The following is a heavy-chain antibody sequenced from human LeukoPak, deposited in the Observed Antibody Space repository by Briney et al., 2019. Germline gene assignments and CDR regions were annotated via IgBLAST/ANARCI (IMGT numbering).Heavy chain of an antibody. V-gene: IGHV3-53*01. CDR2: IYSGGNT. CDR1: GFTVSSNY. J-gene: IGHJ5*02. Sequence: GGSLRPSCAASGFTVSSNYMSWVRQAPGKGLEWVSLIYSGGNTYYADSVKGRFTISRDNSKNTLYLQMNSLRVEDTAVYYCASSLVSWFDPWGQGTLVTVSS. D-gene: IGHD6-6*01. CDR3: ASSLVSWFDP.